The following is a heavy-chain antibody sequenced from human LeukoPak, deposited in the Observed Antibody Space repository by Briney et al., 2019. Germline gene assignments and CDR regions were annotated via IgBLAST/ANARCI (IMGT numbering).Heavy chain of an antibody. CDR2: INHSGGT. CDR1: GGSFSGYY. J-gene: IGHJ4*02. V-gene: IGHV4-34*01. CDR3: ARGGFRAAAGTALWY. D-gene: IGHD6-13*01. Sequence: SETLSLTCAVYGGSFSGYYWSWIRQPPGKGLEWIGEINHSGGTNYNPSLKSRVTISVDTSKNQFSLKLSSVTAADTAVYYCARGGFRAAAGTALWYWGQGTLVTVSS.